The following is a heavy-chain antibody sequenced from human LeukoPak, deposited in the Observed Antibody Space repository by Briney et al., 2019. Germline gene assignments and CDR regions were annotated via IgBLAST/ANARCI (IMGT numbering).Heavy chain of an antibody. V-gene: IGHV3-21*01. J-gene: IGHJ4*02. Sequence: GGSLRLSCAASGFTFSSYSMNWVRQAPGKGLEWVSSISSSSSYIYYADSVKGRFTISRDNAKNSLYLQMNSLRAKDTAVYYCARDLRFGGATPNYWGQGTLVTVSS. CDR1: GFTFSSYS. D-gene: IGHD3-16*01. CDR2: ISSSSSYI. CDR3: ARDLRFGGATPNY.